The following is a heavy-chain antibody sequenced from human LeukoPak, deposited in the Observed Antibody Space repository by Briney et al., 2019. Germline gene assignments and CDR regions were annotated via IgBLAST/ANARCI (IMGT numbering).Heavy chain of an antibody. D-gene: IGHD2-21*01. CDR2: IYYSGST. CDR1: GGSIRSYY. V-gene: IGHV4-59*08. Sequence: PSETLSLTCSVSGGSIRSYYWSWLRQPPGKGLEWIAYIYYSGSTSYNPSLKSRVTISVDTSKNQFSLKLSSVTAADTAVYYCARLVAYCAGDCLDYWGQGTLVTVSS. CDR3: ARLVAYCAGDCLDY. J-gene: IGHJ4*02.